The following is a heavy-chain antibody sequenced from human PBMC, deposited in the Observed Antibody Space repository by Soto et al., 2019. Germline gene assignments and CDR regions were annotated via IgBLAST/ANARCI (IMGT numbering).Heavy chain of an antibody. D-gene: IGHD3-10*01. CDR2: INPHSGAT. Sequence: ASVKVSCKASGYIFSANYIHWVRQAPGQGLEWLGWINPHSGATNYAQKFLGRVTMSADTSASTAYMDLARLKSDDTAVYYCVPADALGFQNWLEPWGRGTLGTV. V-gene: IGHV1-2*02. CDR3: VPADALGFQNWLEP. CDR1: GYIFSANY. J-gene: IGHJ5*02.